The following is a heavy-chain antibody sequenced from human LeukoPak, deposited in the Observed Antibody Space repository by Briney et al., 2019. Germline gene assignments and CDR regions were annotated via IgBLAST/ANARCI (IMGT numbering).Heavy chain of an antibody. V-gene: IGHV1-2*02. J-gene: IGHJ4*02. CDR1: RYIFTSYY. CDR2: INPNSGGT. CDR3: ARDRGSSWYVDY. D-gene: IGHD6-13*01. Sequence: ASVKVSCKASRYIFTSYYIHWVRQAPGQGLEWMGWINPNSGGTKYAQKFQGRVTMTTDTSISTAYMEVTRLRSDDTAVYYCARDRGSSWYVDYWGQGTLVTVSS.